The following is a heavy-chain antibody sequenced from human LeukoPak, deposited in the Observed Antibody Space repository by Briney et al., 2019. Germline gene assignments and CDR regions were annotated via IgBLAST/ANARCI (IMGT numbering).Heavy chain of an antibody. CDR2: IIPIFGTA. CDR3: ASAGSSVVALAQFDY. CDR1: GGTFSSYA. V-gene: IGHV1-69*13. Sequence: ASVKVSCKASGGTFSSYAISWVRQAPGQGLEWMGGIIPIFGTANCAQKFQGRVTITADESTSTAYMGLSSLRSEDTAVYYCASAGSSVVALAQFDYWGQGTLVTVSS. D-gene: IGHD2-15*01. J-gene: IGHJ4*02.